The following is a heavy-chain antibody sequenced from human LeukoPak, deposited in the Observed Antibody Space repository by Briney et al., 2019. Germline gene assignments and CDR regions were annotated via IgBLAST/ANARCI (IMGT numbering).Heavy chain of an antibody. CDR3: ARDVDIVATICAFDI. Sequence: ASVKVSCKVSGYTFTDYYMHWVQQAPGKGLEWMGLVDPEDGETIYAEKFQGRVTITTDESTSTAYMELSSLRSEDTAVYYCARDVDIVATICAFDIWGQGTMVTVSS. CDR1: GYTFTDYY. D-gene: IGHD5-12*01. J-gene: IGHJ3*02. CDR2: VDPEDGET. V-gene: IGHV1-69-2*01.